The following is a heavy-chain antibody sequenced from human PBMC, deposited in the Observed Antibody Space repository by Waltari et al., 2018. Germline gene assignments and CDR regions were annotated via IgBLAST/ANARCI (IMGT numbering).Heavy chain of an antibody. CDR1: VFTFSTYW. V-gene: IGHV3-7*01. J-gene: IGHJ4*02. CDR3: ARAPYYDFGDY. D-gene: IGHD3-3*01. Sequence: EVQLVESGGGLVQPGGSLRLSCAGSVFTFSTYWMTGVRQAPGEGLEWVANIKDDGGEKYYLDSVKGRFTISRDNAKRSLYLQMNSLRAEDTAVYYCARAPYYDFGDYWGQGTLVTVSS. CDR2: IKDDGGEK.